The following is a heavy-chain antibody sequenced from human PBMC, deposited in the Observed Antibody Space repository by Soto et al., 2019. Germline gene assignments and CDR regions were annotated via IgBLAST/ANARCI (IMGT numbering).Heavy chain of an antibody. CDR2: IYYSGST. Sequence: QVQLQESGPGLVKPSQTLSLTCTVSGGSISSGDYYWSWIRQPPGKGLEWIGYIYYSGSTYSNPSRKGRVTLSVDTSKNQFSLKLGSVTAADTAVYYCAREHDYYYDSSGDGRYYFDFWGQGTLVTVSS. J-gene: IGHJ4*02. CDR3: AREHDYYYDSSGDGRYYFDF. V-gene: IGHV4-30-4*01. CDR1: GGSISSGDYY. D-gene: IGHD3-22*01.